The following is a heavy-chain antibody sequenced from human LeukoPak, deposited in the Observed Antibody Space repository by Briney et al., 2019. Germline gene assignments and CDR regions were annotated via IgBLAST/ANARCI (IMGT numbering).Heavy chain of an antibody. CDR3: ARGVRYYYDSSGQTSYYFDY. Sequence: ASVKVSCKASGYTFTSYYMHWVRQAPGQGLEWMGIINPSGGSTSYAQKFQGRVTITRDTSTSTVYMELSSLRSEDTAVYYSARGVRYYYDSSGQTSYYFDYWGQGTLVTVSS. CDR2: INPSGGST. CDR1: GYTFTSYY. D-gene: IGHD3-22*01. J-gene: IGHJ4*02. V-gene: IGHV1-46*01.